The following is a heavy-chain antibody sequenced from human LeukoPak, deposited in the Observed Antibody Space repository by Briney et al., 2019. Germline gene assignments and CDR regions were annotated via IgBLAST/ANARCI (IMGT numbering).Heavy chain of an antibody. D-gene: IGHD1-26*01. Sequence: PGGSLRLSCAASGFTFSSYAMSWVRQAPGKGLEWVSAISGSGGSTYYADSVKGRFTMSRDNAKNSLYLQMNSLRAEDTAVYYCARRSGSYYGFDYWGQGTLVTVSS. CDR3: ARRSGSYYGFDY. CDR1: GFTFSSYA. J-gene: IGHJ4*02. CDR2: ISGSGGST. V-gene: IGHV3-23*01.